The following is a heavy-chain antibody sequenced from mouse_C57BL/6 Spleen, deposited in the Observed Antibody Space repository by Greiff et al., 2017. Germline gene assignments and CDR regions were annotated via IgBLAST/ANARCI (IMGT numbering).Heavy chain of an antibody. D-gene: IGHD4-1*01. CDR3: ARDWDGVYFDY. J-gene: IGHJ2*01. CDR1: GYTFTDYY. V-gene: IGHV1-76*01. Sequence: QVQLQQSGAELVRPGASVKLSCKASGYTFTDYYINWVKQRPGQGLEWIARIYPGSGNTYYNEKFKGKATLTAEKSSSTAYMQLSSLTSEDSAVYFCARDWDGVYFDYWGQGTTLTVSS. CDR2: IYPGSGNT.